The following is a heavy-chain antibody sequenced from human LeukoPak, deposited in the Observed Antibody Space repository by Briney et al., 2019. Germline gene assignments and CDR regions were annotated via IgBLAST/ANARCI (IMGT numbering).Heavy chain of an antibody. CDR3: ASITMVRGVIWGQFDY. Sequence: ASVKVSCKASGYTFTGYYMHWVRRAPGQGLEWMGWISAYNGNTNYAQKLQGRVTMTTDTSTSTAYMELRSLRSDDTAVYYCASITMVRGVIWGQFDYWGQGTLVTVSS. D-gene: IGHD3-10*01. V-gene: IGHV1-18*04. J-gene: IGHJ4*02. CDR1: GYTFTGYY. CDR2: ISAYNGNT.